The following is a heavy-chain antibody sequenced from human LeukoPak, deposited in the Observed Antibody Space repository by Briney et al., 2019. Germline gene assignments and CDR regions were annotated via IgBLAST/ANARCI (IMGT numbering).Heavy chain of an antibody. CDR3: AKGQQWLAYFDY. J-gene: IGHJ4*02. V-gene: IGHV3-23*01. D-gene: IGHD6-19*01. CDR2: ISGSGGST. Sequence: PGGSLRLSCAASGFTFSSYAMSWVRQAPGKGLECVSAISGSGGSTYYADSVKGRCTISRDNSKNTRYLQIDSLRAEDTAVYYCAKGQQWLAYFDYWGQGTLVSVSS. CDR1: GFTFSSYA.